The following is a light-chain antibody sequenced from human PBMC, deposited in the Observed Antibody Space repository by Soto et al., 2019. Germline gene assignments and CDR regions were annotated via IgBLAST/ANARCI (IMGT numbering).Light chain of an antibody. Sequence: DIQMTQSPSSLSASVGDRVTITCRASQSIDNYLNWYQQKSGKAPQLLIYSASHLQSGVPSRFSGGGYGTDFILTISRLQPEDSAIDFCQQSITAPLTFGGGTKVEIK. V-gene: IGKV1-39*01. J-gene: IGKJ4*01. CDR2: SAS. CDR1: QSIDNY. CDR3: QQSITAPLT.